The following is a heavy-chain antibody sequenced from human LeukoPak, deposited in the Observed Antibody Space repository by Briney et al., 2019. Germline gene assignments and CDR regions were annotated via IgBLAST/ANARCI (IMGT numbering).Heavy chain of an antibody. CDR2: IYWNDDK. D-gene: IGHD6-13*01. V-gene: IGHV2-5*01. CDR3: AHRCRGIAAVGTSYFQH. J-gene: IGHJ1*01. CDR1: GFSLSTSGVG. Sequence: SGPTLVNPTQTLTLTCTFSGFSLSTSGVGVGWIRQPPGKALEWLALIYWNDDKRYSPSLKSRLTITKDTSKNQVVLTMTDMDPVDTATYYCAHRCRGIAAVGTSYFQHWGQGTLVTVSS.